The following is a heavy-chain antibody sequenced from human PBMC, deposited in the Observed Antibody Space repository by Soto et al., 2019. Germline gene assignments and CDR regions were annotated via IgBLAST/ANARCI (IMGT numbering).Heavy chain of an antibody. CDR3: TRGIACSSTSCYTRHNQYYFDY. J-gene: IGHJ4*02. V-gene: IGHV3-49*04. CDR1: GFTFSSYA. D-gene: IGHD2-2*02. CDR2: IRSKAYGGTT. Sequence: EVQLLESGGGLVQPGGSLRLSCAASGFTFSSYAMSWVRQTPGKGLEWVGFIRSKAYGGTTEYAASVKGRFTISRDDSKSIAYLQMNSLKTEDTAVYYCTRGIACSSTSCYTRHNQYYFDYWGQGTLVTVSS.